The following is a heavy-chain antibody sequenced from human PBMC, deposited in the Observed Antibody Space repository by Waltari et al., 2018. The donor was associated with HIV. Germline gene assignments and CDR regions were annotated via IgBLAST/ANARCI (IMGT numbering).Heavy chain of an antibody. CDR1: DSSFCSYS. Sequence: EVQLVVCGGGLVKPGGSLRLSCASSDSSFCSYSMSWVRQAPGKGLEWVSSIDSGNSYLNYADSVRGRFTISRDNAKNSLFLQLNSLRVEDTAFYYCARFDGGGSGVYHWGQGTLVTVSS. CDR2: IDSGNSYL. J-gene: IGHJ5*02. V-gene: IGHV3-21*01. D-gene: IGHD2-15*01. CDR3: ARFDGGGSGVYH.